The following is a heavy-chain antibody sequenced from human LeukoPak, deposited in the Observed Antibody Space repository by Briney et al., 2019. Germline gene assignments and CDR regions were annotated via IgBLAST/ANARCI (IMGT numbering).Heavy chain of an antibody. V-gene: IGHV3-7*01. CDR2: IKQDGSDK. D-gene: IGHD6-19*01. Sequence: GGSLGLSCAASGFTFSRFWMSWVRQAPGKGLEWVANIKQDGSDKYYVDSVKGRFTISRDNAKSSLFLQMSSLGAEDTAVYYCVRVDGTGWNSWGQGTLVTISS. J-gene: IGHJ4*02. CDR1: GFTFSRFW. CDR3: VRVDGTGWNS.